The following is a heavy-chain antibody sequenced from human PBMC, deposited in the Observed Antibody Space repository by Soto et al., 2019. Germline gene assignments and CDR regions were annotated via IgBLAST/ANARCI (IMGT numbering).Heavy chain of an antibody. Sequence: SGPTLVNPTXTLTLTCTFSGFSLSTSGVGVGWIRQPPGKALEWLALIYWDDDKRYSPSLKSRLTITKDTSKNQVVLTMTNMDPVDTATYYCPHRTGDSSSWYVDYFDYWGQGTLVTVSS. CDR2: IYWDDDK. J-gene: IGHJ4*02. CDR3: PHRTGDSSSWYVDYFDY. D-gene: IGHD6-13*01. V-gene: IGHV2-5*02. CDR1: GFSLSTSGVG.